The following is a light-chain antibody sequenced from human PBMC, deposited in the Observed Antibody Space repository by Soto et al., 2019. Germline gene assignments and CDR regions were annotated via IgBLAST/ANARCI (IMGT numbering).Light chain of an antibody. CDR3: QQSYNTPRT. CDR1: QPISDY. CDR2: TAS. J-gene: IGKJ1*01. V-gene: IGKV1-39*01. Sequence: DIQMTQSPSSLSASVGDRVTITCRTSQPISDYLNWYQQKPGKAPSLLIYTASNLQTGVPSRFSGSASGTHFTLTISSLQPEDFATYYCQQSYNTPRTFGQGTKVEIK.